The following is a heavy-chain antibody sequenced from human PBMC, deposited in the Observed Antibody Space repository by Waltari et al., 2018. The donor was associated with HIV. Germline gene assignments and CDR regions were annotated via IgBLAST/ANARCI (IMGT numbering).Heavy chain of an antibody. V-gene: IGHV1-8*01. J-gene: IGHJ6*02. CDR3: ARGQPRSIPLYYYGMDV. Sequence: QVQLVQSGAEVKKPGASVKVSCKASGYTFTSYDINWVRQATGQGLEWMGWMNPNSGNTGYAQKFQGRVTMTRNTAISTAYMELSSLRSEDTAVYYCARGQPRSIPLYYYGMDVWGQGTTVTVSS. CDR2: MNPNSGNT. CDR1: GYTFTSYD. D-gene: IGHD2-2*01.